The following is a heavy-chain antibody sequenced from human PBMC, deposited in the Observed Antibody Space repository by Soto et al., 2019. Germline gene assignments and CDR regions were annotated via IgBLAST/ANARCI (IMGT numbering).Heavy chain of an antibody. Sequence: ASVKVSCKASGYTFTGYYMHGVRQAPGQGLEWMGWINPNSGGTNYAQKFQGRVTMTRDTSISTAYMELSRLRSDDTAVYYCARGDSSSWYGPGAFEIWGQGTMVTVSS. J-gene: IGHJ3*02. CDR3: ARGDSSSWYGPGAFEI. V-gene: IGHV1-2*02. CDR2: INPNSGGT. D-gene: IGHD6-13*01. CDR1: GYTFTGYY.